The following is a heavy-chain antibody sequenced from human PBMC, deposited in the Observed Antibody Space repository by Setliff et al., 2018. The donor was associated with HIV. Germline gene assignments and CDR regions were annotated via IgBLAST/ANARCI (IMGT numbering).Heavy chain of an antibody. CDR1: GGSFSEYY. V-gene: IGHV4-34*01. CDR3: ARGATLLPGYSDRWEYFYMDV. D-gene: IGHD5-12*01. CDR2: INHSGST. J-gene: IGHJ6*03. Sequence: SETLSLTCAVYGGSFSEYYWRWIRQSPGKGLEGIGEINHSGSTHYNPPRKSRATISVDTSKNQFSLRLNSVTAADTAVYYCARGATLLPGYSDRWEYFYMDVWGKGTTVTVSS.